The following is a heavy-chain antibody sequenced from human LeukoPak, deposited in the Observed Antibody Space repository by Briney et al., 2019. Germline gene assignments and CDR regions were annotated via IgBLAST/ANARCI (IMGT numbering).Heavy chain of an antibody. CDR1: GGTFSSYA. D-gene: IGHD4/OR15-4a*01. Sequence: SVKVSCKVSGGTFSSYAISWVRQAPGQGLEWMGRIIPIFGTANYAQKFQGRVTITTDESTSTAYMELSSLRSEDTAVYYCAGSTPGYGDTDYWGQGTLVTVSS. J-gene: IGHJ4*02. V-gene: IGHV1-69*05. CDR3: AGSTPGYGDTDY. CDR2: IIPIFGTA.